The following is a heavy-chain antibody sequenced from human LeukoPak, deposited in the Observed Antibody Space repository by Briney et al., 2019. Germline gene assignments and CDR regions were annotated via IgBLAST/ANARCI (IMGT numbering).Heavy chain of an antibody. V-gene: IGHV4-59*01. J-gene: IGHJ5*02. CDR1: GGSISTYS. Sequence: TSETLSLTCTVSGGSISTYSWSWIRQPPGKGLEWIGYISYTGSTNYNPSLKSRVTMSVDTSKNQFSLKLSSVTAADTAVYYCAKSPGWFDPWGQGTLVIVSS. CDR3: AKSPGWFDP. CDR2: ISYTGST.